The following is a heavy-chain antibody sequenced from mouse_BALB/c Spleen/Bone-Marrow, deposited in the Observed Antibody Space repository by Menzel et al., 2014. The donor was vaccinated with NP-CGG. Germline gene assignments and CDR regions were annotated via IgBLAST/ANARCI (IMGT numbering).Heavy chain of an antibody. Sequence: EVQLQQSGTVLARPGASVKMSCKASDYTFTSYRMHWLKQRPGQGLEWIGAIYPGNSDTSYNQKFKGKAELTAVTSTSPAYMDLSSLTNEDSAVYYCTLAYFVQGDWFFYVWGAETTVTGSS. D-gene: IGHD6-5*01. J-gene: IGHJ1*01. CDR3: TLAYFVQGDWFFYV. CDR1: DYTFTSYR. V-gene: IGHV1-5*01. CDR2: IYPGNSDT.